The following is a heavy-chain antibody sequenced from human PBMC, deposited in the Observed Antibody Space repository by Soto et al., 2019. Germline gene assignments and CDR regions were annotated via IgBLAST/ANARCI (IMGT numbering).Heavy chain of an antibody. CDR2: IYYSGST. CDR3: ARVMWTYQLLVDY. V-gene: IGHV4-31*03. Sequence: SETLSLTCTVSGGSISSGGYYWSWIRQHPGKGLEWIGYIYYSGSTYYNPSLKSRVTISVDTSKNQFSLKLSSVTAADTAVYYCARVMWTYQLLVDYWGQGTPVTVSS. D-gene: IGHD2-2*01. J-gene: IGHJ4*02. CDR1: GGSISSGGYY.